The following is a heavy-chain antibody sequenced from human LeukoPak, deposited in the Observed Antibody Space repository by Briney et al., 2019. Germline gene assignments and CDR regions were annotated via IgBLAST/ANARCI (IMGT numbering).Heavy chain of an antibody. D-gene: IGHD3-3*01. CDR1: GGSISSSNW. Sequence: SGTLSLTCAVSGGSISSSNWWSWVRQPPGKGLEWIGEIYHSGSTNYNPSLKSRVTISVDKSKNQFSLKLSSVTAADTAVYYCAKDHSSYDFWSGFHFDYWGQGTLVTVSS. J-gene: IGHJ4*02. V-gene: IGHV4-4*02. CDR2: IYHSGST. CDR3: AKDHSSYDFWSGFHFDY.